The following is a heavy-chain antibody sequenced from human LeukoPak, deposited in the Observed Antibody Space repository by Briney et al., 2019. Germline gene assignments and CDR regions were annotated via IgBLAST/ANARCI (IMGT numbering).Heavy chain of an antibody. J-gene: IGHJ3*02. CDR1: GYTLTELS. CDR3: ARTNYDYVWGSYRNAFDI. Sequence: ASVKVSCKVSGYTLTELSMHWVRQAPGKGREWMGGFDPEDGETIYAQKFQGRVTMTEDTSTDTAYMELSSLRSKDTAVYYCARTNYDYVWGSYRNAFDIWGQGTMVTVSS. D-gene: IGHD3-16*02. V-gene: IGHV1-24*01. CDR2: FDPEDGET.